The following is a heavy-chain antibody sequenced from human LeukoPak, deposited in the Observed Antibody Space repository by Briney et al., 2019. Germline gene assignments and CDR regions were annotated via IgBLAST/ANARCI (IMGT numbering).Heavy chain of an antibody. CDR3: ARDSVDTYGQPFDS. D-gene: IGHD5-18*01. CDR2: INYNGDT. CDR1: GGSFSGYY. J-gene: IGHJ4*02. V-gene: IGHV4-34*01. Sequence: PSETLSLTCAVYGGSFSGYYRSWIRQPPGKGLEWIGEINYNGDTNYNPSLKSQRLTISIDRSLNQFSLKLTSVTAADTAMYFCARDSVDTYGQPFDSWGQGTQVTVSS.